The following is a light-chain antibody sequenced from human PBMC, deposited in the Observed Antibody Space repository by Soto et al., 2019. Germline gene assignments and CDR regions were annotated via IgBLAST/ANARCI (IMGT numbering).Light chain of an antibody. CDR2: AAS. CDR3: QKYNSAPRT. V-gene: IGKV1-27*01. Sequence: DIQMTQSPSSLSASVGDRVTITCRASQGISNYIAWYQQQPGKVPRLLSYAASTLQSGVPSRFSGSGSGTDFTLTISSLQPEDVATYYCQKYNSAPRTFGQGTKVEIK. CDR1: QGISNY. J-gene: IGKJ1*01.